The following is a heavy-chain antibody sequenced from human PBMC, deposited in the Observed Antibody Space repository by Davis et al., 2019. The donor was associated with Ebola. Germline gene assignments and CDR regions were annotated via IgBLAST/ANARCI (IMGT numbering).Heavy chain of an antibody. CDR1: GFTFSSYG. D-gene: IGHD2-15*01. V-gene: IGHV3-66*04. CDR2: IYTGGRT. J-gene: IGHJ3*02. Sequence: GESLKISCAASGFTFSSYGMHWVRQAPGKGLEWVSVIYTGGRTYYTDSVKGRFTISRDNSKNTIYLQMNSLRAEDTAVYYCARHGYSMGYDDAFDIWGQGTIVTVSS. CDR3: ARHGYSMGYDDAFDI.